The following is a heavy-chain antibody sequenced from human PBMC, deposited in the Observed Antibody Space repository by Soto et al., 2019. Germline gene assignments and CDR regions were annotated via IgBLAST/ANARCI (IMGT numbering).Heavy chain of an antibody. J-gene: IGHJ6*02. V-gene: IGHV5-10-1*01. CDR2: IDPSDSYT. D-gene: IGHD2-2*01. CDR3: ARLVVVPAANEDYYYGMDV. Sequence: GESLKISCKGSGYSFTSYWISWARQMPGKGLEWMGRIDPSDSYTNYSPTFQGHVTISADKSISTAYLQWSSLKASDTAMYFCARLVVVPAANEDYYYGMDVWGQGTTVTVSS. CDR1: GYSFTSYW.